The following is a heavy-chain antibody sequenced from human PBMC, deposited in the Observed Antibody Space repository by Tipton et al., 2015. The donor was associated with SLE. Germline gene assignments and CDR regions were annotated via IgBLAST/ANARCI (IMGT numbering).Heavy chain of an antibody. CDR3: ARSLDSSGTFDY. Sequence: SLRLSCAASGFTFSNYAMSWVRQAPGKGLEWVAFIRYDGSNKYYADSVKGRFTISRDNAKNSLYLQMNSLRAEDTAVYYCARSLDSSGTFDYWGQGTLVTVSS. V-gene: IGHV3-33*08. J-gene: IGHJ4*02. CDR1: GFTFSNYA. CDR2: IRYDGSNK. D-gene: IGHD3-22*01.